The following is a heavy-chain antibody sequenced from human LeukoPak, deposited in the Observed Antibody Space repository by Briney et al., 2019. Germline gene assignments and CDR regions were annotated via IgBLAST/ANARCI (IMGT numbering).Heavy chain of an antibody. V-gene: IGHV3-66*01. CDR2: IYSGGST. D-gene: IGHD3-3*01. Sequence: GGSLRLSCAASGFTFSSYSMTWVRQAPGKGLEWVSVIYSGGSTYYADSVKGRFTISRDNSKNTLYLQMNSLRAEDTAVYYCARTYYDFWSGYYLDYWGQGTLVTVSS. J-gene: IGHJ4*02. CDR3: ARTYYDFWSGYYLDY. CDR1: GFTFSSYS.